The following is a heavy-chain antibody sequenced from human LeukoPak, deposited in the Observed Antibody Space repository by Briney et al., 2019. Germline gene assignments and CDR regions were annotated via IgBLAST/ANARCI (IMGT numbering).Heavy chain of an antibody. V-gene: IGHV1-18*01. D-gene: IGHD1-7*01. CDR3: ARDASDNWNYKTAFDI. CDR1: GNTFTSYG. J-gene: IGHJ3*02. Sequence: VASVKVSCKASGNTFTSYGISWVRQAPGQGLEWMGWMSAYNGNTNYAQKLQGRVTMTTDTSTSTAYMELRSQRSDDTAVYYCARDASDNWNYKTAFDIWGQGTMVTVSS. CDR2: MSAYNGNT.